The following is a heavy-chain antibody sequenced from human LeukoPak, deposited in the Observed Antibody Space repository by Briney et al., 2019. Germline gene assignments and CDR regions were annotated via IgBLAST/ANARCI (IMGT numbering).Heavy chain of an antibody. CDR1: GYTFTSYD. V-gene: IGHV1-8*01. CDR3: ARVLGPPYDHYYYYMDV. J-gene: IGHJ6*03. Sequence: ASVKFSCKASGYTFTSYDINWVRQATEQGLEWMGWMNPNSGNTGYAQKFQGRVTMTRNTSISTAYMELSSLRSEVTAVYYCARVLGPPYDHYYYYMDVWGKGTTVTVSS. D-gene: IGHD5-12*01. CDR2: MNPNSGNT.